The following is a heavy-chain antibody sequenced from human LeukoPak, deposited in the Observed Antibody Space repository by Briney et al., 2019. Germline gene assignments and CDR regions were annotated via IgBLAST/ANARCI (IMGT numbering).Heavy chain of an antibody. J-gene: IGHJ4*02. CDR2: IYSGGST. CDR1: GFTVSSNY. V-gene: IGHV3-66*01. Sequence: GGSLRLSCAASGFTVSSNYMSWVRQAPGKGLEWVSVIYSGGSTYYADSVKGRFTISRDNSKNTLYLQMNSLRAEDTAVYYCARATRLYYFDYWGQGTLVTVSS. CDR3: ARATRLYYFDY.